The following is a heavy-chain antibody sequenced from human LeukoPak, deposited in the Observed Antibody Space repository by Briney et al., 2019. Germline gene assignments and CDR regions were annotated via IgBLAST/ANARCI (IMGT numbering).Heavy chain of an antibody. CDR3: ATVALQDDAFDI. J-gene: IGHJ3*02. CDR1: EYSFTSYW. Sequence: HGESLKISCKSSEYSFTSYWIGWVRQMPGKGLEWMGIIYPGDSDTRYSPSFQGQVTISADKSISTAYLQWSSLKASDTAMYYCATVALQDDAFDIWGQGTMVTVSS. V-gene: IGHV5-51*01. D-gene: IGHD5-12*01. CDR2: IYPGDSDT.